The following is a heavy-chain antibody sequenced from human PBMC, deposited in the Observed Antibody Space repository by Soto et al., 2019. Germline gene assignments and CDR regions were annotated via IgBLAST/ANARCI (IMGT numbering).Heavy chain of an antibody. D-gene: IGHD6-6*01. Sequence: LSLTFTVSGGSISSYYWSWIRQPPGKGLEWIGYIYYSGSTNYNPSLKSRVTISVDTSKNQFSLKLSSVTAADTAVYYCASSSSIAARRFDYWGQGTLVTVSS. CDR3: ASSSSIAARRFDY. V-gene: IGHV4-59*01. CDR2: IYYSGST. J-gene: IGHJ4*02. CDR1: GGSISSYY.